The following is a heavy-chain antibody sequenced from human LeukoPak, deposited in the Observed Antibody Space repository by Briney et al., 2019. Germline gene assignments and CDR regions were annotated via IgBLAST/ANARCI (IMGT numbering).Heavy chain of an antibody. J-gene: IGHJ4*02. V-gene: IGHV1-2*02. CDR1: GYTFTGYY. D-gene: IGHD6-19*01. Sequence: ASVKVSCKASGYTFTGYYMHWVRQAPGQGLEWMGWINPNSGGTNYAQKFQGRVAMTRDTSISTAYMELSRLRSDDTVVYYCARIGYSSGVDTNWGQGTLVTVSS. CDR3: ARIGYSSGVDTN. CDR2: INPNSGGT.